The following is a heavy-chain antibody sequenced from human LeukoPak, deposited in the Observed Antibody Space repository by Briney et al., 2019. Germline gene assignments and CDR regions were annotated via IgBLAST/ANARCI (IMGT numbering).Heavy chain of an antibody. CDR3: ARDRRLTMVRGVTHYYYYYMDV. CDR1: GFTVSSNY. V-gene: IGHV3-53*01. Sequence: GGSLRLSCAASGFTVSSNYMSWVRQAPGKGLEWVSVIYSGGSTYYADSVKGRFTISRDNSKNTLYLQMNSLRAEDTAVYYCARDRRLTMVRGVTHYYYYYMDVWGKGTTVTISS. J-gene: IGHJ6*03. D-gene: IGHD3-10*01. CDR2: IYSGGST.